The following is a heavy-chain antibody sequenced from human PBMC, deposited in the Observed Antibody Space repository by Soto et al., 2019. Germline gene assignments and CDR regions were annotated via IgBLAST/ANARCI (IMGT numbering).Heavy chain of an antibody. CDR3: ARYSPNEIAYFQH. J-gene: IGHJ1*01. D-gene: IGHD2-21*01. Sequence: GGSLRLSCAASGFTFSDYYMSWIRQAPGKGLEWVSYISSSGSTIYYADSVKGRFTISRDNAKNSLYLQMNSLRAEDTAVYYCARYSPNEIAYFQHWGQGTLVTVSS. CDR1: GFTFSDYY. CDR2: ISSSGSTI. V-gene: IGHV3-11*01.